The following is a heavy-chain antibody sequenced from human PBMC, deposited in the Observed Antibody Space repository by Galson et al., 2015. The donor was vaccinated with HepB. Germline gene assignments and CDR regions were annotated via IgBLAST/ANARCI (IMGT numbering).Heavy chain of an antibody. V-gene: IGHV1-69*13. CDR1: GGTFSSYA. D-gene: IGHD4-23*01. CDR3: ARDLGAMTTVVPDYYYGMDV. Sequence: SVKVSCKASGGTFSSYAISWVRQAPGQGLEWMGGIIPIFGTANYAQKFQGRVTITADESTSTAYMELSSLRSEDTAVYYCARDLGAMTTVVPDYYYGMDVWGQGTTVTVSS. J-gene: IGHJ6*02. CDR2: IIPIFGTA.